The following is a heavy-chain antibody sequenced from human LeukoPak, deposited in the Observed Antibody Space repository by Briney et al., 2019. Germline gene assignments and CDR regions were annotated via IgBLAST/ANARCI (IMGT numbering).Heavy chain of an antibody. CDR3: ARDLYQYDPNWFDP. D-gene: IGHD3-16*01. CDR2: INPNSGGT. CDR1: GYTFTAYY. V-gene: IGHV1-2*02. J-gene: IGHJ5*02. Sequence: GASVKVSCKASGYTFTAYYMHWVRQAPGQGLEWMGGINPNSGGTKYAQNFGGRVTMTRDTSIRTAYMELSRLRSDDTAVYYCARDLYQYDPNWFDPWGQGTLVTVSS.